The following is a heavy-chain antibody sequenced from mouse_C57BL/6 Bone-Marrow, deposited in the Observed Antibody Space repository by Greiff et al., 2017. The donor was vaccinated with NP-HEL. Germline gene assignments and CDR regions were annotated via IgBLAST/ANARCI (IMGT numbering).Heavy chain of an antibody. CDR2: ISSGGSYP. D-gene: IGHD2-4*01. V-gene: IGHV5-6*01. CDR1: GFTFSSYG. J-gene: IGHJ2*01. Sequence: EVKLVESGGDLVKPGGSLKLSCAASGFTFSSYGMSWVRQTPDKRLEWVATISSGGSYPYSPDSVTGRFTISRDNAKNTLYLQMSTLKSEDTAMYYCASGITPCYFDYWGQGTTLTVSS. CDR3: ASGITPCYFDY.